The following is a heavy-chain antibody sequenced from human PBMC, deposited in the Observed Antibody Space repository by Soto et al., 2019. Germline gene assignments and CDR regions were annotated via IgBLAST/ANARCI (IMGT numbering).Heavy chain of an antibody. CDR2: IYYSGST. J-gene: IGHJ4*02. CDR3: ARRVKYRSGRRPACYFDY. Sequence: SETLSLTCTVSGGSISSYYWRWIRQPPGKGLEWIGYIYYSGSTNYNPSRKSRVTISVDTSKKQFSLKLSSVTAADTAVYYCARRVKYRSGRRPACYFDYWGQGTLVPFSS. CDR1: GGSISSYY. V-gene: IGHV4-59*01. D-gene: IGHD3-10*01.